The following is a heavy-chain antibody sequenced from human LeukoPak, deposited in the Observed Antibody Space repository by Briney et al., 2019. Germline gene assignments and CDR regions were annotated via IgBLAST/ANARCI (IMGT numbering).Heavy chain of an antibody. CDR3: VRDRHNNWFDP. CDR1: GGTFSSHA. CDR2: IIPISGTA. J-gene: IGHJ5*02. Sequence: GSSVKVSCKASGGTFSSHAISWVRQAPGQGLEWMGGIIPISGTANYAQKFQGRVTITADESTSTAYMELSSLRSEDTAVYYCVRDRHNNWFDPWGQGTLVTVSS. V-gene: IGHV1-69*01.